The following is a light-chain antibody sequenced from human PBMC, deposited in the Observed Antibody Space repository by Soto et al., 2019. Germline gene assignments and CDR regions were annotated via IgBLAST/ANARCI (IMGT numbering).Light chain of an antibody. J-gene: IGLJ2*01. CDR2: DVT. V-gene: IGLV2-11*01. CDR1: SSDVSGYDY. CDR3: CSYTSSSTVV. Sequence: QSALTQPPSVSGSPGQSVTISCTGTSSDVSGYDYVSWYQQYPGKAPKLVIYDVTKRPSGVPDRFSGSKSGNTASLTISGLQADDEADYYCCSYTSSSTVVFGGGTKLTVL.